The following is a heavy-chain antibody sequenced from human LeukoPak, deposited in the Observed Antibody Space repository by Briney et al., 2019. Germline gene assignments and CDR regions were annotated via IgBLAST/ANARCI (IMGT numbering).Heavy chain of an antibody. V-gene: IGHV4-39*07. CDR3: TRDTGPSGTAFDS. Sequence: SEALSLTCTVSGGSIISTSSYWVWIRQHPGKGLVWIGTIYYSGTTYYNPSLKSRVTISVDTSKNHFSLNLSSLTAADTAVYYCTRDTGPSGTAFDSWGPGTLVTVSS. CDR2: IYYSGTT. J-gene: IGHJ4*02. D-gene: IGHD2-2*01. CDR1: GGSIISTSSY.